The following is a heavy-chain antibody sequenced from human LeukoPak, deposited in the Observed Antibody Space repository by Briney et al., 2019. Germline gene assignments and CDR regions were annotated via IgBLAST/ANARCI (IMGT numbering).Heavy chain of an antibody. CDR1: GFTFSSYW. V-gene: IGHV3-7*01. Sequence: PGGPLRLSCAASGFTFSSYWVSWVRQAPGKGLEWVANIKQDGSEKYYVDSVKGRFTISRDNAKNSLYLQMNSLRAEDTAVYYCARDYTTGTTFFDYWGQGTLVTVSS. CDR3: ARDYTTGTTFFDY. CDR2: IKQDGSEK. D-gene: IGHD1-1*01. J-gene: IGHJ4*02.